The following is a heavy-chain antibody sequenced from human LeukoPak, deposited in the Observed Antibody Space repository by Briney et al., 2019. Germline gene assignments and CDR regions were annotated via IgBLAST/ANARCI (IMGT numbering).Heavy chain of an antibody. CDR3: ARDRAERNWTYHTLFDS. CDR2: INGDERSR. Sequence: QPGGSLRLSCAASGFTFRDYWMHWVRQAPGKGLVWVSRINGDERSRAYADSVKGRFTISRDNSKNTLYLQMNSLRVEDTGTYYCARDRAERNWTYHTLFDSWGQGTPVIVSS. CDR1: GFTFRDYW. J-gene: IGHJ4*02. V-gene: IGHV3-74*01. D-gene: IGHD1-7*01.